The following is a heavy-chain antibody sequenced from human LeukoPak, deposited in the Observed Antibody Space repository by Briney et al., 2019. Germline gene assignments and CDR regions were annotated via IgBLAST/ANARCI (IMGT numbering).Heavy chain of an antibody. D-gene: IGHD2-15*01. V-gene: IGHV3-74*01. CDR2: INSDGIST. CDR3: VKALGCNDY. J-gene: IGHJ4*02. CDR1: GFTFSSYW. Sequence: GGSLRLSCAASGFTFSSYWMHWVRQAPGKGLVWVSRINSDGISTNYADSVKGRFTISRDNAKNTLYLQMNSLRAEDTGVYYCVKALGCNDYWGQGTLVTVSS.